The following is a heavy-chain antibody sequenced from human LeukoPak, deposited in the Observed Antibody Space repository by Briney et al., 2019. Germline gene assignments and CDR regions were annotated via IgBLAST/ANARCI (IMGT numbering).Heavy chain of an antibody. CDR2: VSYSGNT. V-gene: IGHV4-30-4*01. CDR3: TRVPYDNGGYYYFDN. Sequence: PSQTLSLTCTVSGGSISSGDDYWRWFRPPPGKGLEWLGCVSYSGNTYYNPSLKSRITMSVDTSKNHFSLNLRPLSPPNTPVYFWTRVPYDNGGYYYFDNWGQGTLVTVSS. J-gene: IGHJ4*02. CDR1: GGSISSGDDY. D-gene: IGHD3-22*01.